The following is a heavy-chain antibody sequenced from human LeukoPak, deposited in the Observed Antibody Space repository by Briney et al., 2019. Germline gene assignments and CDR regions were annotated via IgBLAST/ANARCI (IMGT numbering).Heavy chain of an antibody. Sequence: PSETLSLPCTVSGGSITNISNYWGWIRQPPGKGLEWIGNIYYSGSTWYNSPLKSRVTISVDTSKNQFSLKLSSVTAADSAVYYCARIMYDLGDHCIDSWGQASLISVSS. CDR1: GGSITNISNY. J-gene: IGHJ4*02. D-gene: IGHD2-8*01. CDR2: IYYSGST. CDR3: ARIMYDLGDHCIDS. V-gene: IGHV4-39*01.